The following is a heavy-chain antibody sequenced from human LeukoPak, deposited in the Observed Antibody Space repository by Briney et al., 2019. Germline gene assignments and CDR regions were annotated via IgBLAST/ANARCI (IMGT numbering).Heavy chain of an antibody. Sequence: SGTLSLTCTVSGDSISSYYWSWIRQPPGKGLEWIGYIYHSGSTNYNPSLKSRVTISADTSKDQFSLKLASVTAADTAVYYCATGYSSTWYYFDYWGPGTLVTVSS. V-gene: IGHV4-59*01. CDR3: ATGYSSTWYYFDY. J-gene: IGHJ4*02. CDR2: IYHSGST. CDR1: GDSISSYY. D-gene: IGHD6-13*01.